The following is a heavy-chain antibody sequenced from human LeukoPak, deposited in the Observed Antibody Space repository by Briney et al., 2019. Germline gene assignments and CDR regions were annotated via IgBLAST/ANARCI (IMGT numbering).Heavy chain of an antibody. V-gene: IGHV3-23*01. CDR1: GFTFSSYA. J-gene: IGHJ4*02. D-gene: IGHD3-3*01. Sequence: PGGSLRLSCAASGFTFSSYAMSWVRQAPGKGLEWVSAISGSGGSAYYADSVKGRFTISRDNSKNTLYLQMNSLRAEDTAVYYCAKDELFGVVPPGYFDYWGQGTLVTVSS. CDR2: ISGSGGSA. CDR3: AKDELFGVVPPGYFDY.